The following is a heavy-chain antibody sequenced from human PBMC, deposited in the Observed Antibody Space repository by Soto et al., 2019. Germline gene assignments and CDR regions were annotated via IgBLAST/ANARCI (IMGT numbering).Heavy chain of an antibody. CDR3: ARVQMATLYFDS. V-gene: IGHV4-61*03. D-gene: IGHD5-12*01. J-gene: IGHJ4*02. CDR1: GGSVSSGSFY. CDR2: VYYSGTH. Sequence: SETLSLTCTVSGGSVSSGSFYWSWVRQPPGKGLEWLAYVYYSGTHNYNPSLESRLSISIDTSKNLFSLNVSSVTAADTAVYYCARVQMATLYFDSWGQGTLVTVSS.